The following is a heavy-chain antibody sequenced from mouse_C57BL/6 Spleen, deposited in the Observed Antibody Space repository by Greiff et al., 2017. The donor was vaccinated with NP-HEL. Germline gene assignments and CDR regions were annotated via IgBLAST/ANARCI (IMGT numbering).Heavy chain of an antibody. CDR1: GYTFTDYY. J-gene: IGHJ1*03. Sequence: QVQLQQSGAELVRPGASVKLSCKASGYTFTDYYITWVKQRPGQGLEWIARIYPGSGNTYYNEKFKGKATLTAEKSSSTAYMQLSSLTSEDSAVYFCERSETYDSNLCYFDVWGTGTTVTVSS. V-gene: IGHV1-76*01. D-gene: IGHD2-5*01. CDR2: IYPGSGNT. CDR3: ERSETYDSNLCYFDV.